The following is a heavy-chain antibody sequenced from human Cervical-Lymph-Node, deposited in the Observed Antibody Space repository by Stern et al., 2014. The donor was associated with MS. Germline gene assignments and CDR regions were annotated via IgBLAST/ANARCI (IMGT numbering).Heavy chain of an antibody. Sequence: VQLVQSGAQVKMPGASVKVSCKASGYTFTSYAIHWVRQAPGQRPEWMGWINGGSGNTKYSQRFQGRVTLTRDTSANTAYMELSSLRSEDTAVYYCARGKSGTKPYWGQGTLVTVSS. CDR1: GYTFTSYA. CDR3: ARGKSGTKPY. CDR2: INGGSGNT. V-gene: IGHV1-3*01. J-gene: IGHJ4*02. D-gene: IGHD5-12*01.